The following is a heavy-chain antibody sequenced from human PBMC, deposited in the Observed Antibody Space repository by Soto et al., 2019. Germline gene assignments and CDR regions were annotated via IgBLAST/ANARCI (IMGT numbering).Heavy chain of an antibody. CDR2: ISYDGSNT. Sequence: PGGSLRLSCAASGFTFSSYGMHWVRQAPGKGLEWVAVISYDGSNTYYADSVKGRFTISRDNSKNTLYLQMNSLRAEDTAVYYCAKALVVTPTTYNWHTPWGRGTLVTAS. CDR3: AKALVVTPTTYNWHTP. CDR1: GFTFSSYG. J-gene: IGHJ5*02. D-gene: IGHD2-21*02. V-gene: IGHV3-30*18.